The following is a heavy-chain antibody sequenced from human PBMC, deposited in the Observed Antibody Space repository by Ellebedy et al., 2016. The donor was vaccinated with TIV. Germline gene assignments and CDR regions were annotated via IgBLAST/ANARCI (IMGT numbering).Heavy chain of an antibody. D-gene: IGHD3-10*01. CDR1: GGTFSSYA. CDR3: ARDTTGSLDY. Sequence: SVKVSXXASGGTFSSYAISWVRQAPGQGLEWMGRIIPILGIANYAQKFQGRVTITADKSTSTAYMELSSLRSEDTAVYYCARDTTGSLDYWGQGTLVTVSS. V-gene: IGHV1-69*04. CDR2: IIPILGIA. J-gene: IGHJ4*02.